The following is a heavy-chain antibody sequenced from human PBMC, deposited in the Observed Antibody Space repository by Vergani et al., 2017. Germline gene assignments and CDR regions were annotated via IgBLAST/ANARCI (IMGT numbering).Heavy chain of an antibody. V-gene: IGHV3-53*01. Sequence: VQLVESGGGVVQPGGSLRLSCAASGFTVSSNYMSWVRQAPGKGLEWVSVIYSGGSTYYADSVKGRFTISRDNSKNTLYLQMNSLRAEDTAVYYCAKGYYDSSGYYYVPPYYYYYGMDVWGQGTTVTVSS. J-gene: IGHJ6*02. D-gene: IGHD3-22*01. CDR1: GFTVSSNY. CDR3: AKGYYDSSGYYYVPPYYYYYGMDV. CDR2: IYSGGST.